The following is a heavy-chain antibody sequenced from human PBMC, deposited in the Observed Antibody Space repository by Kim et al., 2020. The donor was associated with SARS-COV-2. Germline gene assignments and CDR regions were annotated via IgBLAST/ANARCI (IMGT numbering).Heavy chain of an antibody. Sequence: ASVKVSCKASGYTYTAFYILWVRQAPGQGLEWMGWMKPNGTEANYAQKFRGRVAMTTQKSTNTAYLELTALTSDDTAFYYCTRVYSGNSDYWCRGTLISVS. CDR1: GYTYTAFY. J-gene: IGHJ4*03. CDR2: MKPNGTEA. D-gene: IGHD1-26*01. V-gene: IGHV1-2*02. CDR3: TRVYSGNSDY.